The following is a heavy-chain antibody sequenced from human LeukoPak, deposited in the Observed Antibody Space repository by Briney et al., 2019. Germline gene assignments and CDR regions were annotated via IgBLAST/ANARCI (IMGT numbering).Heavy chain of an antibody. CDR1: GGSFSGYY. Sequence: PSETLSLTCAVYGGSFSGYYWSWIRQPPGKGLEWIGEINHSGSTNYNPSLKSRVTISVDTSKNQFSLKLSSVTPADTAVYYCARHPKTYYYDSGGYYRPTHFDYWGQGTLVTVSS. J-gene: IGHJ4*02. D-gene: IGHD3-22*01. CDR3: ARHPKTYYYDSGGYYRPTHFDY. CDR2: INHSGST. V-gene: IGHV4-34*01.